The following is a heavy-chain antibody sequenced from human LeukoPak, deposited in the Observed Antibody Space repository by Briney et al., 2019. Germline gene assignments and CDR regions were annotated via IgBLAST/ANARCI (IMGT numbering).Heavy chain of an antibody. J-gene: IGHJ6*02. Sequence: ASVKVSCKASGGTFSSYAISWVRQAPGQGLEWMGGIIPIFGTANHAQKFQGRVTITADESTSTAYMELSSLRSEDTAVYYCAGLQTYYYYGMDVWGQGTTVTVSS. CDR2: IIPIFGTA. CDR3: AGLQTYYYYGMDV. CDR1: GGTFSSYA. V-gene: IGHV1-69*13.